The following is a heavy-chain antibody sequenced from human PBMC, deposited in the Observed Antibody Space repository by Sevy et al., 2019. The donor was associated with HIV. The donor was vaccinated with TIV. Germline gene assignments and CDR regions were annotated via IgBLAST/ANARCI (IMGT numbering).Heavy chain of an antibody. J-gene: IGHJ4*02. D-gene: IGHD5-18*01. CDR1: GFTFSSYA. Sequence: GGSLRLSCAASGFTFSSYAMSWVRQAPGKGLEWVSAISGSGGSTYYADSVKGRFTISRDNSKNTLYLQMNSLRAEDRAVYYCAKVDIRRGYSYGFFDYWGQGTLVTVSS. V-gene: IGHV3-23*01. CDR3: AKVDIRRGYSYGFFDY. CDR2: ISGSGGST.